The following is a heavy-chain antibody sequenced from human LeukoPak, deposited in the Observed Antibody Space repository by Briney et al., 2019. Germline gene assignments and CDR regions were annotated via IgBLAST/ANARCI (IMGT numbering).Heavy chain of an antibody. V-gene: IGHV3-53*01. CDR3: ARDRGIAVAGLPLYYFDY. CDR1: GFTVSSNY. Sequence: PGGSLRLSCAASGFTVSSNYMSWVRQAPGKGLEWDSVIYSGGSTYYADSVKGRFTISRDNSKNTLYLQMNSLRAEDTAVYYCARDRGIAVAGLPLYYFDYWGQGTLVTVSS. CDR2: IYSGGST. D-gene: IGHD6-19*01. J-gene: IGHJ4*02.